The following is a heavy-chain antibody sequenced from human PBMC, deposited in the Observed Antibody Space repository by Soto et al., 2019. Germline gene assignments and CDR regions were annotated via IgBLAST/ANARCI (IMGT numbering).Heavy chain of an antibody. Sequence: MHWVRQAPGQGLEWMGIINPSGGSTSYAQKFQGRVTMTRDTSKNQFSLKLSFVTAAVTAVYYCARDRVNWFDPWGQGTLVTVSS. V-gene: IGHV1-46*01. CDR3: ARDRVNWFDP. J-gene: IGHJ5*02. CDR2: INPSGGST.